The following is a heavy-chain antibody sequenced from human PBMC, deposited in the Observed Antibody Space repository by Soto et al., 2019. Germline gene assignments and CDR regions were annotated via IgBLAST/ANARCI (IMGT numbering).Heavy chain of an antibody. CDR1: GFTFSSYA. CDR2: ISGSGGST. J-gene: IGHJ4*02. V-gene: IGHV3-23*01. D-gene: IGHD3-9*01. CDR3: AKEGDYDILTPFDY. Sequence: GESLKISCAASGFTFSSYAMSWVRQAPGKGLEWVSAISGSGGSTYYADSVKGRFTISRDNSKNTLYLQMNSLRAEDTAVYYCAKEGDYDILTPFDYWGQGTLVTVSS.